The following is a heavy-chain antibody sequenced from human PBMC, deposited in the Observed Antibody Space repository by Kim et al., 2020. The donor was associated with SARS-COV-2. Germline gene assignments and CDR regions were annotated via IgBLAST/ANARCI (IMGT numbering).Heavy chain of an antibody. V-gene: IGHV4-34*01. Sequence: SETLSLTCAVYGGSFSGYYWSWIRQPPGKGLEWIGEINHSGSTNYNPPLKSRVTISVDTSKNQFSLKLSSVTAADTAVYYCARAGSSSWYWGSDYWGQGTLVTVSS. CDR3: ARAGSSSWYWGSDY. CDR2: INHSGST. D-gene: IGHD6-13*01. CDR1: GGSFSGYY. J-gene: IGHJ4*02.